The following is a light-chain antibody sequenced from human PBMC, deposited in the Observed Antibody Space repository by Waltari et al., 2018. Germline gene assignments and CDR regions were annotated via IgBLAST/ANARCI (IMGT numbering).Light chain of an antibody. V-gene: IGKV1-5*03. CDR1: QGITN. J-gene: IGKJ1*01. CDR2: RAS. Sequence: DIQMTQSPSTLSASVGDRLTITCRPSQGITNLAWYQQKPGKAPKVLIYRASNLASGVPSRFSGSGSGTEFTLTISSLQSDDFATYYCQQYSTLWTFGQGPKVKVK. CDR3: QQYSTLWT.